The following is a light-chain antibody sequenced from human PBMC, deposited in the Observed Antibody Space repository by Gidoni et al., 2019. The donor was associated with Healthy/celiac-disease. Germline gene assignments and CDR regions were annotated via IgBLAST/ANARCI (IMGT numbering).Light chain of an antibody. J-gene: IGKJ3*01. CDR1: QSISSY. CDR2: AAS. V-gene: IGKV1-39*01. Sequence: DIQMTQSPSSLSASVGDRVTITCRASQSISSYLNWYQQKPGKDPKLLIYAASSLQSGVPSRFSGSGSGTDFTLTISSLQPEDFATYYCQQSYSTPRITFGPGTKVDIK. CDR3: QQSYSTPRIT.